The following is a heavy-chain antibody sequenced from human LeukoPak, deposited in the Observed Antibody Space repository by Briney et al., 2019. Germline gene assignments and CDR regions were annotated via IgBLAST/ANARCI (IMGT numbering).Heavy chain of an antibody. J-gene: IGHJ6*02. D-gene: IGHD6-19*01. Sequence: GGSLRLSCAASGFTFSSYAMHWARQAPGKGLEWVAVKSYDGSNKYYADSVKGRFTISRDNSKNTLYLQMNSLRAEDTAVYYCAKVLWSSGWEYYYYGMDVWGQGTTATVSS. V-gene: IGHV3-30-3*01. CDR2: KSYDGSNK. CDR3: AKVLWSSGWEYYYYGMDV. CDR1: GFTFSSYA.